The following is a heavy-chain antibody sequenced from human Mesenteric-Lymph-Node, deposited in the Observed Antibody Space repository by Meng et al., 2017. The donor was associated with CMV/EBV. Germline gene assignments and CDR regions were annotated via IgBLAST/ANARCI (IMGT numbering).Heavy chain of an antibody. CDR3: ARLPLGDWYFDY. Sequence: GESLKISCAASGFTFSNYAMSWVRQAPGKGLEWVSLTHSGDGSTYHADSVKGRFTISRDNSKNTVYLQMNSLRAEDTAVYYCARLPLGDWYFDYWGQGTPVTVSS. V-gene: IGHV3-23*03. D-gene: IGHD3/OR15-3a*01. CDR2: THSGDGST. CDR1: GFTFSNYA. J-gene: IGHJ4*02.